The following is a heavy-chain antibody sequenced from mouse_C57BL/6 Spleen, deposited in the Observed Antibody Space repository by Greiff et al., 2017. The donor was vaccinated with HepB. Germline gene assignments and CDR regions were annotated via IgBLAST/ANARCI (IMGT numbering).Heavy chain of an antibody. Sequence: EVQLQQSGPELVKPGASVKISCKASGYTFTDYYMNWVKQSHGKSLEWIGDINPNNGGTSYNQKFKGKATLTVDKSSSTAYMELRSLTSEDSAVYYCARYAGSSYDWWYFDVWGTGTTVTVSS. CDR1: GYTFTDYY. CDR3: ARYAGSSYDWWYFDV. V-gene: IGHV1-26*01. D-gene: IGHD1-1*01. CDR2: INPNNGGT. J-gene: IGHJ1*03.